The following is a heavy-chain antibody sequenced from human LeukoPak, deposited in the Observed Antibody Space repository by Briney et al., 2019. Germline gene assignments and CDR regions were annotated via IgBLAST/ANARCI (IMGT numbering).Heavy chain of an antibody. D-gene: IGHD5-18*01. CDR2: IYSGGST. V-gene: IGHV4-39*01. CDR1: GGSLSSSHYS. J-gene: IGHJ4*02. CDR3: ARQVTFGYAYAYYFDY. Sequence: SETLSLTCTVSGGSLSSSHYSWGWIRQPPGKGLEWIGSIYSGGSTYYNPSLKSRVTISVDTSKNQFSLKLSSVTAADTAVYYCARQVTFGYAYAYYFDYWGQGSLVTVSS.